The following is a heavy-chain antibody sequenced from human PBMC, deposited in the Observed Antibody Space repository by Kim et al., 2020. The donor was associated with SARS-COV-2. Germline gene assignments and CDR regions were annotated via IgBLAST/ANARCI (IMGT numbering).Heavy chain of an antibody. V-gene: IGHV1-24*01. Sequence: ASVKVSCKVSGYTLTELSMHWVRQAPGKGLEWMGGFDPEDGETIYAQKFQGRVTMTEDTSTDTAYMELSSLRSEDTAVYYCATNQRYYGSGSYYYYGMDVWGQGTTVTVSS. J-gene: IGHJ6*02. CDR1: GYTLTELS. CDR2: FDPEDGET. D-gene: IGHD3-10*01. CDR3: ATNQRYYGSGSYYYYGMDV.